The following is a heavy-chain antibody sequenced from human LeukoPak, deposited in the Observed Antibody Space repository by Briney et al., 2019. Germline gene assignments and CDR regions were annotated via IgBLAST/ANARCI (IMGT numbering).Heavy chain of an antibody. CDR1: GFTFTSSA. V-gene: IGHV1-58*01. D-gene: IGHD1-26*01. CDR2: IVVGSGNT. Sequence: SVKVSCKASGFTFTSSAVQWVRQARGQRLEWIGWIVVGSGNTNYAQKFQERVTITRDMSTSTAYMELSSLRSEDTAVYYCARDRTSTIVGASYYFDYWGQGTLVTVSS. CDR3: ARDRTSTIVGASYYFDY. J-gene: IGHJ4*02.